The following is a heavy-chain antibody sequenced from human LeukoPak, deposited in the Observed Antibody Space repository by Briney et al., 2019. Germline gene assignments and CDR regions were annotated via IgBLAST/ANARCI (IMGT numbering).Heavy chain of an antibody. V-gene: IGHV5-10-1*01. CDR3: ARQGYDISTSYYYYGMDV. D-gene: IGHD3-9*01. Sequence: GESLRISCKGSGYSFTSYWISWVRQMPGKGLEWMGRIDPSDSYTNYSPSFQGHVTISADKSISTAYLQWSSLKASDTAMYYCARQGYDISTSYYYYGMDVWGKGITVTVSS. J-gene: IGHJ6*04. CDR2: IDPSDSYT. CDR1: GYSFTSYW.